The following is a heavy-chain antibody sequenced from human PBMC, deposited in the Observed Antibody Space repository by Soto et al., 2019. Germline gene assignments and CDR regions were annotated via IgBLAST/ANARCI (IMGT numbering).Heavy chain of an antibody. V-gene: IGHV3-64*01. CDR3: ASTSGYAFDY. CDR1: GFTFSSYA. CDR2: INSNGGST. J-gene: IGHJ4*02. Sequence: EVQLVESGGGLVQPGGSLRLSCAASGFTFSSYAMHWVRQAPGKGLEYVSVINSNGGSTYYANSVKGRFTSSRDNSKNTLYLQMGSLRAEDMAVYYCASTSGYAFDYWGQGTLVTVSS. D-gene: IGHD5-12*01.